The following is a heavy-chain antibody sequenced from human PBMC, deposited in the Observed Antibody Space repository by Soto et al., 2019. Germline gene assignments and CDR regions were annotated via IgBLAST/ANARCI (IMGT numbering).Heavy chain of an antibody. CDR2: IYYSGST. CDR3: ARTTRIAAAGTPYYYYYYYMDV. V-gene: IGHV4-59*01. D-gene: IGHD6-13*01. Sequence: SETLSLTCTVSGGSISSYYWSWIRQPPGKGLEWIGYIYYSGSTNYNPSLKSRVTISVDTSKNQFSLKLSSVTAADTAVYYCARTTRIAAAGTPYYYYYYYMDVWGKGTTVTVSS. J-gene: IGHJ6*03. CDR1: GGSISSYY.